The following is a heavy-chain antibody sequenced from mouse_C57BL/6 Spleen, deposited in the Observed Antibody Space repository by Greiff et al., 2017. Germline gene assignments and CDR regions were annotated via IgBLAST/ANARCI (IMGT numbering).Heavy chain of an antibody. CDR1: TADFSRYW. D-gene: IGHD1-1*01. J-gene: IGHJ4*01. V-gene: IGHV4-1*01. CDR3: ARQGPVAGAMDY. Sequence: PAATADFSRYWMSWVRRAPGKGLEWIGEINPDSSTINYAPSLKDKFIISRDNAKNTLYLQMSKVRSEDTALYYCARQGPVAGAMDYWGQGTSVTVSS. CDR2: INPDSSTI.